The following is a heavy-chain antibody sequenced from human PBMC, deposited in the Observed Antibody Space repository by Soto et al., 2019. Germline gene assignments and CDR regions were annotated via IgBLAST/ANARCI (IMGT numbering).Heavy chain of an antibody. D-gene: IGHD3-16*01. J-gene: IGHJ4*02. V-gene: IGHV1-18*01. Sequence: QVHLVQSGAEVKKPGASVKVSCKASGYNFTSCGFSWVRQAPGQGLEWMGWVSAYNGDTTYTQSLQGRVTMTTDTSTSTAYMELRSLRSDDTAVYYCARDSNDYIWGTTPGDYWGQGTLVTVSS. CDR3: ARDSNDYIWGTTPGDY. CDR1: GYNFTSCG. CDR2: VSAYNGDT.